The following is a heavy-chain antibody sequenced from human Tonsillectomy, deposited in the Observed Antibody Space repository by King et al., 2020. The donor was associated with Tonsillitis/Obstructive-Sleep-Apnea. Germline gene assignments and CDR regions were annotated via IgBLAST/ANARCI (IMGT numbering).Heavy chain of an antibody. V-gene: IGHV3-15*01. CDR3: TTDRIKALVLGYYYSMDV. J-gene: IGHJ6*03. CDR2: IKSKIDGGTT. D-gene: IGHD6-6*01. Sequence: VQLVESGGGLVKPGGSLRLSCAASGFTLTNAWMSWVRQAPGKGLEWVGRIKSKIDGGTTDYAAPVKGRFTISRDDSKNTLYLQMNTLKTEDTAVYYCTTDRIKALVLGYYYSMDVWGKGTTVTVSS. CDR1: GFTLTNAW.